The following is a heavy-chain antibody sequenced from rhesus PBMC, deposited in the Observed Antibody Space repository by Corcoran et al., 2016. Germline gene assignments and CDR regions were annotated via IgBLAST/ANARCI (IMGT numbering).Heavy chain of an antibody. V-gene: IGHV4-147*01. D-gene: IGHD1-44*02. CDR1: GGSISSTY. Sequence: QVQLQESGPGLVKPSETLSHTCAVLGGSISSTYWSWTSQLPGKGLEWIGYIYGGSGSTSYNPSLKSRVTISTDTSKNQFSLKLSSVTAADTAVYYCARGPRSHNSLDVWGRGVLVTVSS. CDR3: ARGPRSHNSLDV. J-gene: IGHJ5-2*02. CDR2: IYGGSGST.